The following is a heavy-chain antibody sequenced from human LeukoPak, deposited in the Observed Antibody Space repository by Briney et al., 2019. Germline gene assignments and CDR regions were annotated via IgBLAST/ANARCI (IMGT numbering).Heavy chain of an antibody. D-gene: IGHD3-22*01. V-gene: IGHV3-30-3*02. CDR2: ISYDGSNK. J-gene: IGHJ4*02. Sequence: GGSLRLSCAASGFTFSSYAMHWVRQAPGKGLEWVAVISYDGSNKYYADSVKGRFTISRDNSKNTLYLQMNSLRAEDTAVYYCAKYSITMIEVAPVDIDYWGQVTLVTVSS. CDR1: GFTFSSYA. CDR3: AKYSITMIEVAPVDIDY.